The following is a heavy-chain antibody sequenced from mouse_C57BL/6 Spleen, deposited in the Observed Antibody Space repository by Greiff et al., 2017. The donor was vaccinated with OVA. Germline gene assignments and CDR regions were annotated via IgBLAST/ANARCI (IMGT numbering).Heavy chain of an antibody. CDR2: IYPSDSET. V-gene: IGHV1-61*01. D-gene: IGHD2-4*01. J-gene: IGHJ3*01. Sequence: QVQLQQSGAELVRPWSSVKLSCKASGYTFTSYWMDWVKHRPGQGLEWIGNIYPSDSETHYNQKFKDKATLTVDKSSSTAYMQLSSLTSEDSAVYYCAREGGIYYDYDWFAYWGQGTLVTVSA. CDR3: AREGGIYYDYDWFAY. CDR1: GYTFTSYW.